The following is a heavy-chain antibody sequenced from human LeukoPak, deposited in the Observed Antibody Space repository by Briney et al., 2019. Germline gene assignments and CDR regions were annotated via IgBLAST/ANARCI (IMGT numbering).Heavy chain of an antibody. J-gene: IGHJ4*02. Sequence: SETLSLTCTVSGGSISSYYWSWIRRPPGKGLEWIGYISSSGNTNYNPSLKSRVTISIDTSKNQFSLKLTSVTAADTAVYFCARQYSSWFDYWGQGSLVTVSS. CDR3: ARQYSSWFDY. CDR2: ISSSGNT. CDR1: GGSISSYY. D-gene: IGHD6-6*01. V-gene: IGHV4-59*08.